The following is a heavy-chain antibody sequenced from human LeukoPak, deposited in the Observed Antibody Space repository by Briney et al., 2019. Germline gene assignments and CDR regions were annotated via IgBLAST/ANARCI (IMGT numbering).Heavy chain of an antibody. D-gene: IGHD6-19*01. V-gene: IGHV5-51*01. CDR1: GYTFSSYW. CDR2: IYPGDSDT. CDR3: ARRGSGWYVDY. Sequence: GESLKISCKGSGYTFSSYWIGWVRQMPGKGLEWMGIIYPGDSDTRYSPSFQGQVSISVDKSISTAYLQWSSLKASDTAMYYCARRGSGWYVDYWGQGTLVTVSS. J-gene: IGHJ4*02.